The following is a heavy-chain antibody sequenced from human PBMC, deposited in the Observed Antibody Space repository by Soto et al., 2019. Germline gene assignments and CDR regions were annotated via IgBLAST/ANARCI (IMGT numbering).Heavy chain of an antibody. CDR3: ARTVEAGHYYYYGMDV. CDR2: ISYDGSNK. V-gene: IGHV3-30-3*01. D-gene: IGHD6-19*01. CDR1: GFTFSSYA. J-gene: IGHJ6*02. Sequence: GGSLRLSCASSGFTFSSYAMHWVRQAPGKGLEWMAVISYDGSNKYYADSVKGRFTISRDNSKNTLYLQMNSLRAEDTAVYYCARTVEAGHYYYYGMDVWGQGTTVTVSS.